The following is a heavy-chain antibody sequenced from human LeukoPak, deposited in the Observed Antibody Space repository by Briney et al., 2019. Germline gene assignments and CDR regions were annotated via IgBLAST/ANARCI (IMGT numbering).Heavy chain of an antibody. D-gene: IGHD6-25*01. CDR2: IYSGGST. CDR3: ARDSGDY. V-gene: IGHV3-NL1*01. J-gene: IGHJ4*02. CDR1: GFTFSSYG. Sequence: PGGSLRLSCAASGFTFSSYGMHWVRQAPGKGLEWVSVIYSGGSTYYADSVKGRFTISRDNAKNSLYLQMNSLRAEDTAVYYCARDSGDYWGQGTLVTVSS.